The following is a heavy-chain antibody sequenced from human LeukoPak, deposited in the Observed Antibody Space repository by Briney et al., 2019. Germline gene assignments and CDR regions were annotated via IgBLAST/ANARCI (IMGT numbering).Heavy chain of an antibody. D-gene: IGHD6-13*01. CDR2: INPNSGGT. Sequence: ASVKVSCKASGYTFTGYYMHWVRQAPGQGLEWMRWINPNSGGTNYAQKFQGRVTMTRDTSISTAYMELSRLRSDDTAVYYCARGGRIAAAGTGQGAGYWGQGTLVTVSS. J-gene: IGHJ4*02. CDR3: ARGGRIAAAGTGQGAGY. CDR1: GYTFTGYY. V-gene: IGHV1-2*02.